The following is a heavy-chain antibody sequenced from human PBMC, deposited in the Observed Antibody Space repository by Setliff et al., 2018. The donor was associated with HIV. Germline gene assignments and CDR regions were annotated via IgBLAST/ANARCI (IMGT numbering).Heavy chain of an antibody. CDR3: ARDVHWSGPYYYSYCYMDV. D-gene: IGHD3-3*01. V-gene: IGHV4-39*02. Sequence: ETLSLTCTVSGDSISSGNYYWGWIRQSPGKGLEWIGSISYSGSTYYNPSFKSRITMSVDTSTNQFSLNLSSLTAADTAVYYCARDVHWSGPYYYSYCYMDVWGTGTTVTVSS. CDR1: GDSISSGNYY. J-gene: IGHJ6*03. CDR2: ISYSGST.